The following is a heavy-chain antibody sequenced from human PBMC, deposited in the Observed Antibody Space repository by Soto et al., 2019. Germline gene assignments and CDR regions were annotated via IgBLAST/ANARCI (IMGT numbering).Heavy chain of an antibody. V-gene: IGHV1-69*13. CDR3: ARESSQRITIFGVVTEEYFQH. J-gene: IGHJ1*01. D-gene: IGHD3-3*01. Sequence: GASVKVSCKASGGTFSSYAISWVREAPGQGLEWMGGIIPIFGTANYAQKFQGRVTITADESTSTAYMELSSLRSEDTAVYYCARESSQRITIFGVVTEEYFQHWGQGTLVTVSS. CDR2: IIPIFGTA. CDR1: GGTFSSYA.